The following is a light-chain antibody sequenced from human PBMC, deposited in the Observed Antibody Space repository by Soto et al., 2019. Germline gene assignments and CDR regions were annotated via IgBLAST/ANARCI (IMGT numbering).Light chain of an antibody. CDR1: SNDVGGYNY. J-gene: IGLJ2*01. CDR2: EVS. V-gene: IGLV2-14*01. Sequence: QSALTQPASVSGSPGQSITISCAGTSNDVGGYNYVSWYQQHPGKAPKLMIYEVSNRPSGVSNRFSGSKSGNTASLTISGLQAEDDADYYCSSYTSSSTPVFGGGTKVTVL. CDR3: SSYTSSSTPV.